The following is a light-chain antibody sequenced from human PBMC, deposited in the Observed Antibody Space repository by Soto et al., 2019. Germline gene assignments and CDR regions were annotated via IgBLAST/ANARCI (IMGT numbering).Light chain of an antibody. CDR3: QQRFHLIT. Sequence: EIVVKQSVVTLSLSKGERATLSCGASQSVSSCLAWYQQKPCQAPRLLISAASNRATGIPARFSGSGSGTHFTLSISFPEPEDFAVCYSQQRFHLITFGQGTRLEIK. J-gene: IGKJ5*01. CDR2: AAS. CDR1: QSVSSC. V-gene: IGKV3-11*01.